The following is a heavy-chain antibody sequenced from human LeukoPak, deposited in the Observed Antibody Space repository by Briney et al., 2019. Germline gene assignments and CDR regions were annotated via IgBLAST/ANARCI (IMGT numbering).Heavy chain of an antibody. CDR2: MNPNCGNT. V-gene: IGHV1-8*01. Sequence: GASVKVSCKASGYTFTSYDINWVRQATGQGLEWMGWMNPNCGNTGYAQKFQGRVTMTRNTSISTAYMELSSLRSEDTAVYYCARGGLGRQWLVQGSYDYWGQGTLVTVSS. J-gene: IGHJ4*02. CDR3: ARGGLGRQWLVQGSYDY. CDR1: GYTFTSYD. D-gene: IGHD6-19*01.